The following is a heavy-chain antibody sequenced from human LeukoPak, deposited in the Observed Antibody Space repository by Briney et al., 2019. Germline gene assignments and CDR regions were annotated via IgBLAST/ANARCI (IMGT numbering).Heavy chain of an antibody. V-gene: IGHV3-33*01. CDR2: IWYDGSNK. CDR3: ARDSRRYSSRPYYFDY. D-gene: IGHD6-13*01. J-gene: IGHJ4*02. Sequence: GGSLRLSCAASGFTFSSYGMHWVRQAPGKGLEWVAVIWYDGSNKYYADSVKGRFTISRDNSKNTLYLQMNSLRAEDTAVYYCARDSRRYSSRPYYFDYWGQGTLVTVSS. CDR1: GFTFSSYG.